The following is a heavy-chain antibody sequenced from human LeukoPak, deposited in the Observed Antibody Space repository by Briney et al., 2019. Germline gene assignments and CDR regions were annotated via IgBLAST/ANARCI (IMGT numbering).Heavy chain of an antibody. CDR3: AVKYCSSTSCYLSLGFDY. J-gene: IGHJ4*02. CDR2: IIPIFGTA. Sequence: GASVKVSCKASGGTFSSYAISWVRQAPGQGLEWMGGIIPIFGTANYAQKFQGRVTITADESTSTAYMELSSLRSEDTAVYYWAVKYCSSTSCYLSLGFDYWGQGTLVTVSS. V-gene: IGHV1-69*13. CDR1: GGTFSSYA. D-gene: IGHD2-2*01.